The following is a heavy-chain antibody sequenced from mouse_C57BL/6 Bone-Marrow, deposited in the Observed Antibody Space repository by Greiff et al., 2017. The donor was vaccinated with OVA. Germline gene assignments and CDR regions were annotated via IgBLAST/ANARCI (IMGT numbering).Heavy chain of an antibody. Sequence: QVQLQQSGPGLVQPSQSLSITCTVSGFSLTSYGVHWVRQSPGKGLEWLGVIWSGGSTDYNAAFISRLSISKDNSKSQVFFKMNSLQADDTAIYYCARGGGSSYRPWFAYWGQGTLVTVSA. CDR3: ARGGGSSYRPWFAY. CDR2: IWSGGST. J-gene: IGHJ3*01. D-gene: IGHD1-1*01. CDR1: GFSLTSYG. V-gene: IGHV2-2*01.